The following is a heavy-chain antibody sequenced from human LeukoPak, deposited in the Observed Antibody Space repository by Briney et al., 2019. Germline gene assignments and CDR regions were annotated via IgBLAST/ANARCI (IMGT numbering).Heavy chain of an antibody. CDR1: GNNFNNYA. D-gene: IGHD3-10*01. CDR3: ARGLELLGGIFDY. Sequence: ASVKVSCKASGNNFNNYAMNWVRQAPGQGLEWMGIINPSGGSTSYAQKFQGRVTMTRDTSTSTVYMELSSLRSEDTAVYYCARGLELLGGIFDYWGQGTLVTVSS. J-gene: IGHJ4*02. CDR2: INPSGGST. V-gene: IGHV1-46*02.